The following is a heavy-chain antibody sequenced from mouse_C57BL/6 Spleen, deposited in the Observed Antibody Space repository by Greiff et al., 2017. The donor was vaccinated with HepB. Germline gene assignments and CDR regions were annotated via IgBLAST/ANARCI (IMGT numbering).Heavy chain of an antibody. D-gene: IGHD1-1*01. Sequence: QVQLQQSGAELVKPGASVKLSCKASGYTFTSYWMQWVKQRPGQGLEWIGEIDPSDSYTNYNQKFKGKATLTVDTSSSTAYMQLSSLTSEDSAVYYCARSGTTVANYFDYWGQGTTLTVSS. CDR3: ARSGTTVANYFDY. J-gene: IGHJ2*01. CDR1: GYTFTSYW. CDR2: IDPSDSYT. V-gene: IGHV1-50*01.